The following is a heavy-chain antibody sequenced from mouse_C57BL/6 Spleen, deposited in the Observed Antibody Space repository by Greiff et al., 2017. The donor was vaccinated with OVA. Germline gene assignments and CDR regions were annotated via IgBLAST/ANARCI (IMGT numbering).Heavy chain of an antibody. CDR3: ARDYYGSSLDYAMDY. V-gene: IGHV1-82*01. CDR2: IYPGDGDT. Sequence: VQLQQSGPELVKPGASVKISCKASGYAFSSSWMNWVKQRPGKGLEWIGRIYPGDGDTNYNGKFKGKATLTADKSSSTAYMQLSSLTSEDSAVYFCARDYYGSSLDYAMDYWGQGTSVTVSS. J-gene: IGHJ4*01. CDR1: GYAFSSSW. D-gene: IGHD1-1*01.